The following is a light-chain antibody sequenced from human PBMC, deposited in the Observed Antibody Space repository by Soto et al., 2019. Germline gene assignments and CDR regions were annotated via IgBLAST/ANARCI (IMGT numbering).Light chain of an antibody. CDR3: RSFASSNTWV. J-gene: IGLJ3*02. CDR1: SSDVGAYNY. CDR2: EVT. Sequence: QSALTQPPSASGSPGQSVTISCTGTSSDVGAYNYVSWYQQHAGKAPKLVIYEVTKRPSGVPDRFSGSKSANTASLTVSGLQFADEADYHCRSFASSNTWVFGGGTKLTVL. V-gene: IGLV2-8*01.